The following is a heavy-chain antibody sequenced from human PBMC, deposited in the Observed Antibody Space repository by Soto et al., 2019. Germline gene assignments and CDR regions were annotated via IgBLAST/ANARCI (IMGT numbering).Heavy chain of an antibody. Sequence: PGGSLRLSCAASGFSFSTYWMTWVRQAPGKGLEWVSTISGSGGSTYYADSAKGRFTISRDNSKNTVYLQMNSLRAEDTAIYYCAKVSGYDWATDYWGQGTLVTVSS. V-gene: IGHV3-23*01. CDR3: AKVSGYDWATDY. D-gene: IGHD5-12*01. J-gene: IGHJ4*02. CDR1: GFSFSTYW. CDR2: ISGSGGST.